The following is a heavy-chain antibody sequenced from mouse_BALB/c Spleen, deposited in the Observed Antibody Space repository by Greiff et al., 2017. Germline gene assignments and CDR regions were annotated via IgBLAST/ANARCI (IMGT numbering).Heavy chain of an antibody. Sequence: QVQLKQSGAELARPGASVKLSCKASGYTFTSYWMQWVKQRPGQGLEWIGAIYPGDGDTRYTQKFKGKATLTADKSSSTAYMQLSSLASEDSAVYYCARVNYYGSSYFDYWGQGTTLTVSS. CDR1: GYTFTSYW. J-gene: IGHJ2*01. CDR3: ARVNYYGSSYFDY. D-gene: IGHD1-1*01. V-gene: IGHV1-87*01. CDR2: IYPGDGDT.